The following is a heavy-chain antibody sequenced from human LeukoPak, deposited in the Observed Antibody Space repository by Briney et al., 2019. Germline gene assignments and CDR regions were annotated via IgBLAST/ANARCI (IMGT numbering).Heavy chain of an antibody. CDR1: GYTFTGYY. V-gene: IGHV1-2*06. D-gene: IGHD1-1*01. J-gene: IGHJ4*02. CDR3: ASRRTTGTTRPVDY. CDR2: INPNSGGT. Sequence: ASVKVSCKASGYTFTGYYMHLVRQAPGEGLEWMGRINPNSGGTNYAQKFQGRVTMTRDTSISTAYMELSRLRSDDTAVYYCASRRTTGTTRPVDYWGQGTLVTVSS.